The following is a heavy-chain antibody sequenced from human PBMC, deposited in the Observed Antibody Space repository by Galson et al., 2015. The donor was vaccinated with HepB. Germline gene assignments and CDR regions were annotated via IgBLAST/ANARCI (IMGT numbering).Heavy chain of an antibody. D-gene: IGHD2-2*01. Sequence: SVKVSCKASGYTFTSYYIHWVRQAPGQGLEWMGWINPNSGGTNYAQKFQGRVTMIRDTSISTAYMELSRLRSDGTAVYYCARKYCSSSSCYSGYRPDNWFDPWGQGTLVSVSS. V-gene: IGHV1-2*02. CDR3: ARKYCSSSSCYSGYRPDNWFDP. J-gene: IGHJ5*02. CDR2: INPNSGGT. CDR1: GYTFTSYY.